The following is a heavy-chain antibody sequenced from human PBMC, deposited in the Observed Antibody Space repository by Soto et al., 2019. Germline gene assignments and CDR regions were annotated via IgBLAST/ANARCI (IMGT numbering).Heavy chain of an antibody. D-gene: IGHD3-9*01. CDR3: ARDILTGYDYYYYYGMDV. CDR2: INHSGST. V-gene: IGHV4-34*01. CDR1: GGSFSGYY. Sequence: ETLSLTCAVYGGSFSGYYWTWIRQPPGTGLEWIGEINHSGSTNYNPSLKGRVTISVDTSKNQFSLKLSSVTAADTAVYYCARDILTGYDYYYYYGMDVWGQGTTVTVSS. J-gene: IGHJ6*02.